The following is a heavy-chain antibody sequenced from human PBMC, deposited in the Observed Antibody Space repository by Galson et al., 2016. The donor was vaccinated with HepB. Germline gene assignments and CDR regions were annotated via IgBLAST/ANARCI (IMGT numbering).Heavy chain of an antibody. CDR3: AKERGWYGGPNYGS. Sequence: SLRLSCASSGFTFRYYAMTWVRRAPGKGLEWVSDISGAGGTTHYADSVKGRFTISRDNSRDTLYLQMDRLRAADTAVYYCAKERGWYGGPNYGSWGQGMLVTFSS. J-gene: IGHJ5*02. CDR1: GFTFRYYA. CDR2: ISGAGGTT. D-gene: IGHD2-15*01. V-gene: IGHV3-23*01.